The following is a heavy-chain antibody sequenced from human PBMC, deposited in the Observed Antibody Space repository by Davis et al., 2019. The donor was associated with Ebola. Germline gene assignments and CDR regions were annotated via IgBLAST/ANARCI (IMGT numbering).Heavy chain of an antibody. CDR1: GYNFAGYW. CDR2: IYPGDSQT. Sequence: KVSCKGSGYNFAGYWIGWVRQMPGKGLEWMGIIYPGDSQTRYSPTFQGQVTISADESIRTAYLQWSGLKASDTAMYYCARHRLVDKQFDSWGQGTLVIVSS. D-gene: IGHD5-12*01. CDR3: ARHRLVDKQFDS. J-gene: IGHJ4*01. V-gene: IGHV5-51*01.